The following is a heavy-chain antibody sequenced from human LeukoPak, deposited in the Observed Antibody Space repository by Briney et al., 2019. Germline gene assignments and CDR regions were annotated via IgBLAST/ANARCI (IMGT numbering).Heavy chain of an antibody. Sequence: GGSLRLSCAASGFTFSSYGMHWVRQAPGKGLEWVAVISYDGSHKYYADSVKGRFTISRDNSKNTLYLQMNSLRAEDTAVYYCAKDTSSRADYWGQGTLVTVSS. CDR2: ISYDGSHK. J-gene: IGHJ4*02. D-gene: IGHD3-16*01. CDR3: AKDTSSRADY. V-gene: IGHV3-30*18. CDR1: GFTFSSYG.